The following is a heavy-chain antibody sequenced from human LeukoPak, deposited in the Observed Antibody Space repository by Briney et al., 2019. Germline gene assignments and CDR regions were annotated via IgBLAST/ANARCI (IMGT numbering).Heavy chain of an antibody. J-gene: IGHJ4*02. CDR1: GFTFSSYG. Sequence: PGRSLRLSCAASGFTFSSYGMHWVRQAPGKGLEWVAVISYDGSNKYYADSVKGRFTISRDNSKNTLYLQMNSLRAEDTAVYYCAKDLGYCSSTSCLTIDYWGQGTLVPVSS. CDR3: AKDLGYCSSTSCLTIDY. D-gene: IGHD2-2*01. CDR2: ISYDGSNK. V-gene: IGHV3-30*18.